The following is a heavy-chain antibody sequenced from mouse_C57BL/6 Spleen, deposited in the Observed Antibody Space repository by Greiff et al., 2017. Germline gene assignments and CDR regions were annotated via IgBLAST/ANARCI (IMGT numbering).Heavy chain of an antibody. V-gene: IGHV1-62-2*01. D-gene: IGHD2-1*01. Sequence: QVQLQQSGAELVKPGASVKLSCKASGYTFTEYTIHWVKQRSGQGLEWIGWFYPGSGSIKYNEKFKDKATLTADKSSSTVYMELSRLTSEDSAVYFCARHEDGYYGNYGNYAMDYWGQGTSVTVSS. CDR2: FYPGSGSI. J-gene: IGHJ4*01. CDR3: ARHEDGYYGNYGNYAMDY. CDR1: GYTFTEYT.